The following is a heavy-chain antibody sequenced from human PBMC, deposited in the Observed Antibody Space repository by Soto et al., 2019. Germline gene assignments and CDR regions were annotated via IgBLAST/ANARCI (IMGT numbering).Heavy chain of an antibody. J-gene: IGHJ4*02. CDR3: ARDQTYTPDY. D-gene: IGHD2-15*01. CDR1: GFTFNIYW. V-gene: IGHV3-74*01. CDR2: INSDGSSK. Sequence: HPGGSLRLSCAASGFTFNIYWMHWVRQAPGEGLVWDSSINSDGSSKTYADSVKGRFTISRDNAKNTLYLQMNSLRAEDTAVYYCARDQTYTPDYWGQGTLVTVSS.